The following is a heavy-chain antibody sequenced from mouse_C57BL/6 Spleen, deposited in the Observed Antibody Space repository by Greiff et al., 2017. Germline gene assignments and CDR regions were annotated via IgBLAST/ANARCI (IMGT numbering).Heavy chain of an antibody. J-gene: IGHJ2*01. Sequence: QVHVKQSGAELVRPGASVTLSCKASGYTFTDYEMHWVKQTPVHGLEWIGAIDPETGGTAYNQKFKGKAILTADKSSSTAYMELRSLTSEDSAVYYCTGGSGPRDYWGQGTTLTVAS. CDR3: TGGSGPRDY. D-gene: IGHD1-1*01. CDR1: GYTFTDYE. CDR2: IDPETGGT. V-gene: IGHV1-15*01.